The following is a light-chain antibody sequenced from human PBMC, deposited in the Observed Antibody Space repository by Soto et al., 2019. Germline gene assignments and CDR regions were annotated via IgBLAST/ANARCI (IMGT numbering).Light chain of an antibody. J-gene: IGLJ2*01. CDR3: GTWDSTLSVVV. Sequence: QSVLTQPPSVSAAPGQKVTISCSGSNSNIGNNYVSWHQQLPGSAPKLLIYDNDNRPSGIPDRFSGSKSGTSATLGITGLQTGDEADYYCGTWDSTLSVVVFGGGTKLT. V-gene: IGLV1-51*01. CDR2: DND. CDR1: NSNIGNNY.